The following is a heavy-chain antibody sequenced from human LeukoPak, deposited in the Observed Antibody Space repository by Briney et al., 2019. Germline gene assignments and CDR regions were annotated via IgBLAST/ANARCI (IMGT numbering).Heavy chain of an antibody. CDR1: GFTFSSYG. CDR2: ISCSGGST. J-gene: IGHJ4*02. V-gene: IGHV3-23*01. D-gene: IGHD3-10*01. Sequence: SGGSLRLSCAASGFTFSSYGMSWVRQAPGKGLEWVSAISCSGGSTYYADSVKGRFTISRDNSKNTLYLQMNSLRAEDTAVYYCAKAEGGYYTYGDYWGQGTLVTVSS. CDR3: AKAEGGYYTYGDY.